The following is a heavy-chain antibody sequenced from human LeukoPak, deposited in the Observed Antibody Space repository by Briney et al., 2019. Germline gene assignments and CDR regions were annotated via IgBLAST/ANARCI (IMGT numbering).Heavy chain of an antibody. V-gene: IGHV3-30*02. CDR3: AKDKSYFDSTGYRYFDY. J-gene: IGHJ4*02. CDR2: IRYDGSIQ. D-gene: IGHD3-22*01. Sequence: GGSLRLSCAASGFTFSSSGMHWVRQAPGKGLEWVAFIRYDGSIQYYADSVKGRFTLSRDNSKNTLYLQMNSLRPEDTAVYYCAKDKSYFDSTGYRYFDYWGQETLVTVSS. CDR1: GFTFSSSG.